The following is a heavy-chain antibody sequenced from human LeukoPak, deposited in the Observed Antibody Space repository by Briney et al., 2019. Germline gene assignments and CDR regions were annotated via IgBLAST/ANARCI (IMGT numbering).Heavy chain of an antibody. J-gene: IGHJ4*01. CDR2: VTGRGVGT. CDR1: GFTFSSYA. V-gene: IGHV3-23*01. CDR3: GSDPNGDYVGALGY. D-gene: IGHD2-8*01. Sequence: GGSLRLSCVDSGFTFSSYALAWVRQAPGKGLEWGAAVTGRGVGTHYAESVKGRFTISRDNSRNTMYLQMNSLRAEDTAIYFCGSDPNGDYVGALGYWGRGTLVTVSS.